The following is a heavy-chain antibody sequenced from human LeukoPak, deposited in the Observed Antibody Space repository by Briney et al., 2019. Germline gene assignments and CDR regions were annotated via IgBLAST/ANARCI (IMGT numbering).Heavy chain of an antibody. CDR2: INPSGGST. CDR3: ARDVDCTSGVCYLFDY. V-gene: IGHV1-46*01. J-gene: IGHJ4*02. CDR1: GYTFTSYY. D-gene: IGHD2-8*01. Sequence: GASVKVSCKASGYTFTSYYMHWVRQAPGQGLEWMGIINPSGGSTSYAQKFQGRVTMTRDMSTSTVYMELSSLRSEGTAVYYCARDVDCTSGVCYLFDYWGQGTLVTVSS.